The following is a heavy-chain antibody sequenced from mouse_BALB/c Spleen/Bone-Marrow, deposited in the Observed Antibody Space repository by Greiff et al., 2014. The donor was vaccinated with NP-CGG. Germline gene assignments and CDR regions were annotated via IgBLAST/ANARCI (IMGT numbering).Heavy chain of an antibody. D-gene: IGHD2-4*01. CDR3: ASLDDYIY. CDR2: IDPANGNT. Sequence: VQLQQSGAELVKPGASVKLSCTASGFNIKDTYMHWVKQRPEQGLEWIGRIDPANGNTKYDPKFQGKATITADTSSNTAYLQLSSLTSEDTAVYYCASLDDYIYWAQGTLVTVSA. CDR1: GFNIKDTY. J-gene: IGHJ3*01. V-gene: IGHV14-3*02.